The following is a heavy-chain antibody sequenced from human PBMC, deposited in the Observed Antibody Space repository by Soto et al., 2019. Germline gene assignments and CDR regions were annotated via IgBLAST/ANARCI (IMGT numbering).Heavy chain of an antibody. CDR1: GFTFSSYS. J-gene: IGHJ4*02. V-gene: IGHV3-48*02. Sequence: PGGALRLSCAASGFTFSSYSMNWVRQAPGKGLEWVSYLSSSSSTIYYADSVKGRFTISRDNAKKSLYLQMNSLRDEDTAVYYFARGTPGTFDYSGPGPLVTVS. CDR2: LSSSSSTI. CDR3: ARGTPGTFDY. D-gene: IGHD1-7*01.